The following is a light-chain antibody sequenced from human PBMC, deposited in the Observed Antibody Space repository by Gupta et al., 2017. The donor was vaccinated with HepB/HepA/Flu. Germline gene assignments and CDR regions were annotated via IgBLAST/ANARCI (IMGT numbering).Light chain of an antibody. Sequence: DIELTQSPSFLSAAVGDRVTITSRASQGISSYLAWYQQKPGKAPKLLIYAASTLQRWVPSRFSGSGSGTEITLTISSLQPEDFATYYCQQLNSYPPGTFGPGTKVDIK. CDR3: QQLNSYPPGT. CDR1: QGISSY. CDR2: AAS. J-gene: IGKJ3*01. V-gene: IGKV1-9*01.